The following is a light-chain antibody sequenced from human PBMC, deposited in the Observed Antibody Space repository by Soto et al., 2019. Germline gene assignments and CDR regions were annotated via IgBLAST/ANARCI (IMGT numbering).Light chain of an antibody. J-gene: IGKJ1*01. Sequence: EIVLTQSPGTLSLSPVERATLSCRASQSVSSSYLAWYQQTPGQAPRLLLYDTSTRATGIPARFSGSGSGTEFTLTISSLQSEDFAVYYCQQYNNWPRGTFGQGTKVDIK. CDR2: DTS. CDR1: QSVSSSY. CDR3: QQYNNWPRGT. V-gene: IGKV3-15*01.